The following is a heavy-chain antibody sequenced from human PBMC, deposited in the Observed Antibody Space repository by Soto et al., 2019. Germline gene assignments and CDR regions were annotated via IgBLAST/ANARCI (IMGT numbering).Heavy chain of an antibody. CDR3: AREVTIFGVAKKINWFDP. J-gene: IGHJ5*02. CDR2: ISSSSSYI. V-gene: IGHV3-21*01. D-gene: IGHD3-3*01. Sequence: GGSLRLSCAASGFTFSSYSMNWVRQAPGKGLEWVSSISSSSSYIYYADTVKGRFTISRDNAKNSLYLQMNSLRAEDTAVYYCAREVTIFGVAKKINWFDPWGQGTLVTVSS. CDR1: GFTFSSYS.